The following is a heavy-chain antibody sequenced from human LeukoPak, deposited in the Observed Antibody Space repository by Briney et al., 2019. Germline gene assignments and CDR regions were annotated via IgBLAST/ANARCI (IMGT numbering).Heavy chain of an antibody. CDR3: ARHLSSGWSDI. D-gene: IGHD6-19*01. J-gene: IGHJ5*02. V-gene: IGHV3-30*03. Sequence: GGSLRLSCAASGFTFSSYAMHWVRQAPGKGLEWMAIISYDGSYKYHADSVKGRFTISRDNSKNTLYLQMNSLRVEDTAVYFCARHLSSGWSDIWGQGTLVTVSS. CDR1: GFTFSSYA. CDR2: ISYDGSYK.